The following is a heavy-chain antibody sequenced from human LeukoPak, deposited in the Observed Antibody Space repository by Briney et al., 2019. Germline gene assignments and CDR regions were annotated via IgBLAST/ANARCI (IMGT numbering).Heavy chain of an antibody. D-gene: IGHD1-1*01. V-gene: IGHV1-2*02. J-gene: IGHJ4*02. CDR1: GYTFIDYY. CDR3: ARDPPSTTTLDY. Sequence: ASVKVSCKASGYTFIDYYIHWVRQAPGQGLEWLGWINLNSGATKHAQNLQGRVTMTRDTSISTAYMELSRLNSDDTAVYYCARDPPSTTTLDYWGQGTPVTVSS. CDR2: INLNSGAT.